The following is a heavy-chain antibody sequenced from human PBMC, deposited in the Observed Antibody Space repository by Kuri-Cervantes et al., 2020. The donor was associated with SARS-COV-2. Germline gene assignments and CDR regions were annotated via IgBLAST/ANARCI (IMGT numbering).Heavy chain of an antibody. V-gene: IGHV4-59*12. D-gene: IGHD1-26*01. J-gene: IGHJ4*02. CDR3: ARSIVGATTPGY. CDR1: GGSLTNYY. CDR2: IYYSGTT. Sequence: LSCTVSGGSLTNYYWTWIRQTPGKGLEWIGYIYYSGTTESNPSLKSRVTMSVDTSKNQFSLKLSSVTAEDTAVYYCARSIVGATTPGYWGQGTLVTVSS.